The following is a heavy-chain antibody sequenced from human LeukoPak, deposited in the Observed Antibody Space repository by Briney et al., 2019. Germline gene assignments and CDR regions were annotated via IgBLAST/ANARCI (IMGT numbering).Heavy chain of an antibody. CDR1: GYTFTDYY. V-gene: IGHV1-2*02. D-gene: IGHD4-17*01. CDR2: ISPNSGGR. J-gene: IGHJ4*02. Sequence: ASVKVSCKASGYTFTDYYMHWVRQAPGQGLEWMGWISPNSGGRNYAQTFQGRVTMTRDTSISTAYMELSRLRSDDTAVYYCAVTTVTTDDYWGQGTLVTVSP. CDR3: AVTTVTTDDY.